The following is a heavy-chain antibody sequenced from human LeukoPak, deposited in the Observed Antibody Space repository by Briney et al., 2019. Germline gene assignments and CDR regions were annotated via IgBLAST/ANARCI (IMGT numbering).Heavy chain of an antibody. CDR2: INPNSGGT. CDR1: GYTFTGYY. J-gene: IGHJ5*02. Sequence: GASVKVSCKASGYTFTGYYMHWVRQAPGQGLEWMGWINPNSGGTNYAQKFQGRVTMTRDTSISTAYMELSRLRSDDTAVYYCARDSRYSGHDLNWFDPWGQGTLVTVSS. D-gene: IGHD5-12*01. V-gene: IGHV1-2*02. CDR3: ARDSRYSGHDLNWFDP.